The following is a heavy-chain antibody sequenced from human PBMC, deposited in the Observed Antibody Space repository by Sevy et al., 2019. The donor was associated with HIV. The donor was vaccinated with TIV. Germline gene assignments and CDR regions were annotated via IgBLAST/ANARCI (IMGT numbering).Heavy chain of an antibody. D-gene: IGHD4-4*01. V-gene: IGHV3-33*08. CDR2: IWYDGSDK. CDR1: GFTFSSYG. CDR3: ASGLMTTKLHY. J-gene: IGHJ4*02. Sequence: GGSLRLSCAASGFTFSSYGMHWVRQAPGKGLEWVAVIWYDGSDKYYADSVKGRFTISRVNSKNTLYLQMNSLRAEDTAVYYCASGLMTTKLHYWGQGTLVNVSS.